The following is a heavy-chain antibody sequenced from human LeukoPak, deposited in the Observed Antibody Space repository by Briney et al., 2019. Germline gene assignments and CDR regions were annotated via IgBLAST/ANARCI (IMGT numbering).Heavy chain of an antibody. Sequence: SETLSLTCAVYGGSFSGYYWSWIRQPPGKGLEWIGEINHSGSTNYNPSLKSRVTMSVDTSKNQFSLKLSSVTAADTAVYYCARMDGSNWTFDYWGQGTLVTVSS. CDR3: ARMDGSNWTFDY. V-gene: IGHV4-34*01. D-gene: IGHD6-13*01. J-gene: IGHJ4*02. CDR1: GGSFSGYY. CDR2: INHSGST.